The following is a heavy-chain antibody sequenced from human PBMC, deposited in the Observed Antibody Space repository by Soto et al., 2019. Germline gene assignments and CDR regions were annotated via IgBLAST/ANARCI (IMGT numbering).Heavy chain of an antibody. CDR3: ASQNDEDYYFGMDV. D-gene: IGHD1-1*01. V-gene: IGHV3-48*02. J-gene: IGHJ6*02. Sequence: PGGSLRLSCAASGFIFSSYSMNWVRQAPGKGLEWVSYISSSSSTIYYADSVKGRFTISRDNAKNSLYLQMNSLRDEDTAVYYCASQNDEDYYFGMDVWGQGTTVTVS. CDR2: ISSSSSTI. CDR1: GFIFSSYS.